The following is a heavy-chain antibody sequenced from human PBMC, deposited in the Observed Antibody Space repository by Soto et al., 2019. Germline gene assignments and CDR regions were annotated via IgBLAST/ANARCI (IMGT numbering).Heavy chain of an antibody. D-gene: IGHD1-26*01. CDR2: ISAYNGNT. CDR1: GYTFTGCC. V-gene: IGHV1-18*01. J-gene: IGHJ4*02. Sequence: ASVNVSCKSSGYTFTGCCISWVRQAPGQGLECMGWISAYNGNTNYAQKLQGRVTMTTDTSTSTAYMELRSLRSDDTAVYYCARDLGARPIVGATCDYWGQGTLVTVSS. CDR3: ARDLGARPIVGATCDY.